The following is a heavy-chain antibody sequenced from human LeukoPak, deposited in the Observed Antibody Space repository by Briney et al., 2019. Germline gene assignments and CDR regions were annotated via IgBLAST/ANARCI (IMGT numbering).Heavy chain of an antibody. Sequence: GGSLRLSCAASGFTFSRSSMHWVRQAPGKGLEWVSGISGSGGSTYYAGSVKGRFTVSRDNSKNTLYLQMNSLRAEDTAVYYCAKSCFGYNLPPSDAFDIWGQGTMVTVSS. CDR2: ISGSGGST. J-gene: IGHJ3*02. D-gene: IGHD5-24*01. V-gene: IGHV3-23*01. CDR3: AKSCFGYNLPPSDAFDI. CDR1: GFTFSRSS.